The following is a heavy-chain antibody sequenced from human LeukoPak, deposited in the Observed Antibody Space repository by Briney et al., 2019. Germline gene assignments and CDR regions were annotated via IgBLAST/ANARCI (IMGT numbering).Heavy chain of an antibody. D-gene: IGHD1-7*01. CDR1: GFTFSSYA. J-gene: IGHJ6*02. V-gene: IGHV3-30-3*01. Sequence: PGGSLRLSCAAFGFTFSSYAMHGVRQAPGKGLEWVAVISYDGSNKYYADSVKGRFTISRDNSKNALYLQMNSLRAEDTAVYYCARDRITGTTWYYYYYGMDVWGQGTTVTVSS. CDR3: ARDRITGTTWYYYYYGMDV. CDR2: ISYDGSNK.